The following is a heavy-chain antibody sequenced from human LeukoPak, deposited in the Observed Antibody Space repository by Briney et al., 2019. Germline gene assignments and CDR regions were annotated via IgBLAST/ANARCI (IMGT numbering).Heavy chain of an antibody. Sequence: GASVKVSCKTSGGTFSNYAISWVRQAPGQGLEWMGRIIPIFGTANYAQKFQGRVTINADEFTSTAYMELSSLRSEDTAVYYCARGPTGSGVIIDLFYYYYYMDVWGKGTTVTISS. CDR3: ARGPTGSGVIIDLFYYYYYMDV. J-gene: IGHJ6*03. CDR1: GGTFSNYA. CDR2: IIPIFGTA. D-gene: IGHD3-10*01. V-gene: IGHV1-69*13.